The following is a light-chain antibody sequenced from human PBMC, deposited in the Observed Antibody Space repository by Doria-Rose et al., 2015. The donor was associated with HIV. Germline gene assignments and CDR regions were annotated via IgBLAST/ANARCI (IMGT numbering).Light chain of an antibody. J-gene: IGKJ1*01. CDR1: QSFSSTY. Sequence: EIVLTQSPGTLSLSPGERATLSCRASQSFSSTYLAWYQQTPGQAPSLLIYDGSTRATGIPDRFSASRSGTDFTLAINRLEPEDCALYYCHQYGTSWTFGQGTKVE. CDR2: DGS. V-gene: IGKV3-20*01. CDR3: HQYGTSWT.